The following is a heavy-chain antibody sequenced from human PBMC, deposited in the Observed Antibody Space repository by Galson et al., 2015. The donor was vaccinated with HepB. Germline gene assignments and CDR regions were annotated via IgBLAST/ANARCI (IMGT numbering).Heavy chain of an antibody. V-gene: IGHV3-30*18. CDR3: AKDPYLYSALAGTMAGFGY. CDR2: MSYDGRNK. Sequence: SLRLSCAASGVTFSNYGMHWVRQAPGKGLEWVAVMSYDGRNKYYTDSVKGRFTISRDNSKNMVYLQMNSLRAEDTALYYCAKDPYLYSALAGTMAGFGYWGQGTLVTVSS. CDR1: GVTFSNYG. D-gene: IGHD6-19*01. J-gene: IGHJ4*02.